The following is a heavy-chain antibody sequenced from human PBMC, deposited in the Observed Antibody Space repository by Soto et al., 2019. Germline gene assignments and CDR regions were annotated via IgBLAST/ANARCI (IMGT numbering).Heavy chain of an antibody. CDR3: ARIPRSGGYYYGSGSLKAQGYYYYMDV. CDR1: GFTFSSYW. V-gene: IGHV3-7*01. D-gene: IGHD3-10*01. CDR2: IKQDGSEK. J-gene: IGHJ6*03. Sequence: GGSLRLSCAASGFTFSSYWMSWVRQAPGKGLEWVANIKQDGSEKYYVDSVKGRFTISRDNAKNSLYLQMNSLRAEDTAVYYRARIPRSGGYYYGSGSLKAQGYYYYMDVWGKGTTVTVSS.